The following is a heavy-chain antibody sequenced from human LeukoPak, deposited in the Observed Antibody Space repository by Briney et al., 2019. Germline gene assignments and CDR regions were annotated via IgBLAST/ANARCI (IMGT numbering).Heavy chain of an antibody. CDR2: ISSSSSYI. D-gene: IGHD3-22*01. CDR3: ARDFPPTYYYDSSGYESVDY. CDR1: RFTFSSYS. J-gene: IGHJ4*02. V-gene: IGHV3-21*01. Sequence: GGSLRLSCAASRFTFSSYSMNWVRQAPGKGLEWVSSISSSSSYIYYADSVKGRFTISRDNAKNSLYLQMNSLRAEDTAVYYCARDFPPTYYYDSSGYESVDYWGQGTLVTVSS.